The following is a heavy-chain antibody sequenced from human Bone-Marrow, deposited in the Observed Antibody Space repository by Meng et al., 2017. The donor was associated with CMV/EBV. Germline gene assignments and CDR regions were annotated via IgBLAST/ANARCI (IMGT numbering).Heavy chain of an antibody. Sequence: GGSLRLSCAASGFTFSSYDMHWVRQATGKGLEWVSAIGTAGDTYYPGSVKGRFTISRENAKNSLYLQMNSLRAGDTAVYYCARDRHCSSTSCLNYYYGMDVWGQGTTVTVSS. CDR3: ARDRHCSSTSCLNYYYGMDV. D-gene: IGHD2-2*01. CDR2: IGTAGDT. V-gene: IGHV3-13*01. J-gene: IGHJ6*02. CDR1: GFTFSSYD.